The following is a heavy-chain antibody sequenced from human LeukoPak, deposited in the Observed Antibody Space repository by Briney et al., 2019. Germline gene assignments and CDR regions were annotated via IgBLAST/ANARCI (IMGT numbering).Heavy chain of an antibody. CDR3: ARGDCSGGSCYFGWFDP. Sequence: SETLSLTCAVSGGSISSGGYSWSWIRQPPGKGLEWIGYIYHSGSTYYNPSLKSRVTISVDRSKNQFSLRLSSVTAADTAVYYCARGDCSGGSCYFGWFDPWGQGTLVTVSS. CDR1: GGSISSGGYS. D-gene: IGHD2-15*01. J-gene: IGHJ5*02. V-gene: IGHV4-30-2*01. CDR2: IYHSGST.